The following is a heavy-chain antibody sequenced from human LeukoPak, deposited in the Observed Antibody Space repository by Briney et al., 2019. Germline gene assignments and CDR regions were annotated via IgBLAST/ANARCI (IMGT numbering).Heavy chain of an antibody. CDR2: ISYDGSNK. J-gene: IGHJ6*02. V-gene: IGHV3-30-3*01. D-gene: IGHD5-18*01. CDR1: GFTFSSYA. CDR3: ARDLGGYSYEVGPDYYYCGMDV. Sequence: GGSLRLSCAASGFTFSSYAMHWVRQAPGKGLEWVAVISYDGSNKYYADSVKGRFTISRDNSKNTLYLQMNSLRAEDTAVYYCARDLGGYSYEVGPDYYYCGMDVWGQGTTVTVSS.